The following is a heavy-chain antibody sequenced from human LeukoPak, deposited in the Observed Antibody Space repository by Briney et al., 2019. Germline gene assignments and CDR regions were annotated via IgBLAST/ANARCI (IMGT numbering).Heavy chain of an antibody. D-gene: IGHD5-18*01. J-gene: IGHJ4*02. CDR3: ARGGGYSYGYIEYYFDY. CDR1: GGSISSYY. CDR2: IYYSGST. Sequence: SETLSLTCTVSGGSISSYYWSWIRQPPGKGLEWIGYIYYSGSTNYNPFLKSRVTISVDTSKNQFSLKLSSVTAADTAVYYCARGGGYSYGYIEYYFDYWGQGTLVTVSS. V-gene: IGHV4-59*01.